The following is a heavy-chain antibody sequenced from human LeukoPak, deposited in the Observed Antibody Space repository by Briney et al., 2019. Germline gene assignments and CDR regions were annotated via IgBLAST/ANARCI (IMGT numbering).Heavy chain of an antibody. CDR2: ISYDGSNK. V-gene: IGHV3-30-3*01. CDR3: ARASYTKASDY. CDR1: GFTFSSYA. J-gene: IGHJ4*02. D-gene: IGHD4-11*01. Sequence: PGGSLRLSCAASGFTFSSYAMHWVRQAPGKGLEWVAVISYDGSNKYYADSVKGRFTISRDNSKNTLYLQMNSLRAEDTAVYYCARASYTKASDYWGQGTLVTVSS.